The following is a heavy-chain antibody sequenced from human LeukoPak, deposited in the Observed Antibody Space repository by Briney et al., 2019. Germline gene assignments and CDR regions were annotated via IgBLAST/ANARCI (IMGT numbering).Heavy chain of an antibody. Sequence: SGPTLVKPTQTLTLTCTFSGFSLTTSGVGVGWIRQPPGKALEWLALIYWDDDKRYSPSLKSRLTITKDTSKNQVVLTMTNMDPVETATYYCAHRPAYQTGGGAFDIWGQGAMVTVSS. CDR1: GFSLTTSGVG. J-gene: IGHJ3*02. D-gene: IGHD2-8*02. CDR3: AHRPAYQTGGGAFDI. CDR2: IYWDDDK. V-gene: IGHV2-5*02.